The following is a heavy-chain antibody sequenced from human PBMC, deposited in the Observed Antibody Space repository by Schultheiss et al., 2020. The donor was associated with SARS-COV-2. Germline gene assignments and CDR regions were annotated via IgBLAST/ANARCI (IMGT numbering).Heavy chain of an antibody. V-gene: IGHV4-59*01. CDR2: MFHSGAA. Sequence: SETLSLTCGVSGGSISGYYWSWIRQSPGKGLEWIGYMFHSGAADYNPSLKSRVTMSVDTSAGQASLRLTSVTAADTAVYYCARAGEYSSSSGLYYYYMDVWGRGTTVTVSS. J-gene: IGHJ6*03. CDR3: ARAGEYSSSSGLYYYYMDV. CDR1: GGSISGYY. D-gene: IGHD6-6*01.